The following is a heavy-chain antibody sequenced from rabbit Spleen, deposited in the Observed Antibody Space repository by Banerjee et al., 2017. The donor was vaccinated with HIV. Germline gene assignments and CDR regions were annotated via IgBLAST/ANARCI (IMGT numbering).Heavy chain of an antibody. D-gene: IGHD6-1*01. CDR2: IDPVFGIT. J-gene: IGHJ6*01. CDR1: GFTLSSYY. V-gene: IGHV1S7*01. CDR3: ARRYGNSYDGMDL. Sequence: HLKESGGGLVQPGGSLKLSCKASGFTLSSYYMNWVRQAPGKGLEWIGYIDPVFGITYYANWVNGRFSISRENAQNTVDLKMNSLTAADTATYFCARRYGNSYDGMDLWGPGTLVTVS.